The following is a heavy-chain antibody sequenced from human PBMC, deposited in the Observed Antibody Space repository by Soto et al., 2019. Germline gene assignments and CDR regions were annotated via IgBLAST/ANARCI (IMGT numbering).Heavy chain of an antibody. CDR3: ARDINTSPYYYYGMDV. Sequence: GGSLRLSCAASGFTFSSYGMHWVRQAPGKGLEWVAVIWYDGSNKYYADSVKGRFTISRDNSKNTLYLQMNSLRAEDTAVYYCARDINTSPYYYYGMDVWGQGTTVTVSS. J-gene: IGHJ6*02. CDR1: GFTFSSYG. D-gene: IGHD2-2*01. CDR2: IWYDGSNK. V-gene: IGHV3-33*01.